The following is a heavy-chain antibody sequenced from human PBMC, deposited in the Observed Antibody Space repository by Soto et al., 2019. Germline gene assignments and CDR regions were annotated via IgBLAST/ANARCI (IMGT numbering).Heavy chain of an antibody. CDR2: FDPEDGET. D-gene: IGHD3-10*01. CDR3: ATVSTMVRGVITARDYYYGMDV. V-gene: IGHV1-24*01. J-gene: IGHJ6*02. Sequence: GASVKVSCKVSGYTLTGLSMHWVRQAPGKGLEWMGGFDPEDGETIYAQKFQGRVTMTEDTSTDTAYMELSSLRSEDTAVYYCATVSTMVRGVITARDYYYGMDVWGQGTTVTVSS. CDR1: GYTLTGLS.